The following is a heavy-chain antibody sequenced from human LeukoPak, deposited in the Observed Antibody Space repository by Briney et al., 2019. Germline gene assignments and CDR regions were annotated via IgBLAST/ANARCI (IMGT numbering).Heavy chain of an antibody. V-gene: IGHV3-21*04. CDR3: AKERCSGGSCSYFDY. CDR1: GFTFSSYS. Sequence: GGSLRLSCAASGFTFSSYSMNWVRQAPGKGLEWVSSISSSSHIYYADSVKGRFTISRDNSKNTLYLQMNSLRAEDTAVYYCAKERCSGGSCSYFDYWGQGTLVTVSS. D-gene: IGHD2-15*01. CDR2: ISSSSHI. J-gene: IGHJ4*02.